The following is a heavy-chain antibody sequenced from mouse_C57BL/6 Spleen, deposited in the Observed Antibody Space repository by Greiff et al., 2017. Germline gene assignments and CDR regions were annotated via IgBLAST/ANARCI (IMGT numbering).Heavy chain of an antibody. CDR2: INPSSGYT. D-gene: IGHD2-1*01. V-gene: IGHV1-7*01. J-gene: IGHJ4*01. CDR3: ARGGNYCAMDY. CDR1: GYTFTSYW. Sequence: QVQLQQSGAELAKPGASVKLSCKASGYTFTSYWMHWVKQRPGQGLEWIGYINPSSGYTKYNEKFKGKATLTADKSSSTAYMQLSSLTYEDSAVXCCARGGNYCAMDYWGKGTSVTVSS.